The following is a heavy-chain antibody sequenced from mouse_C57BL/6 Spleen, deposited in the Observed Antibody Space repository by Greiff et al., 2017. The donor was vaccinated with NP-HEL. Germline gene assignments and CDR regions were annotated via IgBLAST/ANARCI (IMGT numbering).Heavy chain of an antibody. D-gene: IGHD1-1*01. J-gene: IGHJ4*01. CDR3: ARPITTVVDPYAMDY. CDR2: ISSGSSTI. Sequence: EVKLVESGGGLVKPGGSLKLSCAASGFTFTDYGMHWVRQAPEKGLEWVAYISSGSSTIYYADTVKGRFTISRDNAKNTLFLQMTSLRSEDTAMYYCARPITTVVDPYAMDYWGQGTSVTVSS. CDR1: GFTFTDYG. V-gene: IGHV5-17*01.